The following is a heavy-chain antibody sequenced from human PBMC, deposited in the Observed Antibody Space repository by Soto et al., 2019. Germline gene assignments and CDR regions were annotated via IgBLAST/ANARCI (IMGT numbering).Heavy chain of an antibody. CDR2: MLFDGNKK. CDR1: GFTFSSCA. V-gene: IGHV3-30-3*01. J-gene: IGHJ5*02. Sequence: PGGSLRLSCSVSGFTFSSCAMHWVRQAPGKGLEWVAFMLFDGNKKYYADSVKGRFTISRDTSENTLYLQMNSLRAEDTALYYCARDYGKLNPWGQGT. D-gene: IGHD2-15*01. CDR3: ARDYGKLNP.